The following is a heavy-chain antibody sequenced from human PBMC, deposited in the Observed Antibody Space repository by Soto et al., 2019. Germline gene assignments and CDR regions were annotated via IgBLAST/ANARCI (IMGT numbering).Heavy chain of an antibody. CDR2: IIPILGIA. J-gene: IGHJ4*02. D-gene: IGHD2-15*01. Sequence: QVQLVQSGAEVKKPGSSVKVSCKASGGTFSSYTISWVRQAPGQGLEWMGRIIPILGIANYAQKFQGRVTITADKSTSTAYMELSSLGSEDTAVYYCAIEVDCSGGSCYGGFDYWGQGTLVTVSS. CDR3: AIEVDCSGGSCYGGFDY. CDR1: GGTFSSYT. V-gene: IGHV1-69*08.